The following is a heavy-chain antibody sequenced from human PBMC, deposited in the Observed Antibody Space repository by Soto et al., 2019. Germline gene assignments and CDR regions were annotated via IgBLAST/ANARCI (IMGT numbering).Heavy chain of an antibody. Sequence: QVQLVQSGAEMQKPGASVKVSCKTSGYTFTDFSIRWVRQAPGQGLEWMGWINPSTGVTNFAQKFQGWVTLTRDTSISTAYVELSMLNSDDTALYYCARGERYHDNLTETFWPTFDYWGQGSLVTVSA. CDR1: GYTFTDFS. CDR3: ARGERYHDNLTETFWPTFDY. J-gene: IGHJ4*02. V-gene: IGHV1-2*04. D-gene: IGHD3-9*01. CDR2: INPSTGVT.